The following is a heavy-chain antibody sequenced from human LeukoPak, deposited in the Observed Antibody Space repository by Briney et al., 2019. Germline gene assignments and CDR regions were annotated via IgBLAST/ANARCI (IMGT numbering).Heavy chain of an antibody. D-gene: IGHD6-19*01. J-gene: IGHJ5*02. CDR2: IYHSGST. CDR3: ARGGPRWLGNWFDP. V-gene: IGHV4-4*02. Sequence: SETLSLTCAVSGGSISSSNWWSWARQPPGKGLEWIGEIYHSGSTNYNPSLKSRVTISVDKSKNQFSLKLSSVTAADTAVYYCARGGPRWLGNWFDPWGQGTLVTVSS. CDR1: GGSISSSNW.